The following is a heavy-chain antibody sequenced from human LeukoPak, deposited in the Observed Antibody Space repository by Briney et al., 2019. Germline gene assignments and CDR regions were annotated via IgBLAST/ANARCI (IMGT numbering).Heavy chain of an antibody. J-gene: IGHJ4*02. V-gene: IGHV3-23*01. CDR3: AKGSSSGRPYFFDY. Sequence: GGSLRLSCAASGFTFSSYAMGWVRQAPGKGLEWFSAISGNSGSDTYYADAVKGRFTISRDNSKTTLYLEMNSLRAEDTAVYYCAKGSSSGRPYFFDYWGQGSLVAVSS. CDR2: ISGNSGSDT. D-gene: IGHD3-10*01. CDR1: GFTFSSYA.